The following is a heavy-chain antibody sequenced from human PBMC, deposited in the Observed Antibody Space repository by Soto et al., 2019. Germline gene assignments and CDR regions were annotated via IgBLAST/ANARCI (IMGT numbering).Heavy chain of an antibody. Sequence: HVQLVQSGGELKKPGASVKVSCNTSGYTFNTYFITWVRQAPGQGLEWMGWISPHNGNTNYAEKFQGRVTMTADTITKTAYMELRNLRIDDTAVYYWAGDPGNAFDYWGQGTPVTVSS. CDR2: ISPHNGNT. V-gene: IGHV1-18*01. CDR1: GYTFNTYF. CDR3: AGDPGNAFDY. J-gene: IGHJ4*02.